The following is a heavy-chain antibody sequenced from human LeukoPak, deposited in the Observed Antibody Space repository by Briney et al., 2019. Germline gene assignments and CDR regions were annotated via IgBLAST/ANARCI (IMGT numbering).Heavy chain of an antibody. CDR1: GFTFSSYG. V-gene: IGHV3-30*02. CDR2: IRYDGSNK. CDR3: VSMTGYYMRREFDY. J-gene: IGHJ4*02. D-gene: IGHD3-9*01. Sequence: GGSLRLSCAASGFTFSSYGTHWVRQAPGKGLEWVAFIRYDGSNKYYADSVKGRFTISRDNSKNTLYLQMNSLRAEDTAVYYCVSMTGYYMRREFDYWGQGTLVTVSS.